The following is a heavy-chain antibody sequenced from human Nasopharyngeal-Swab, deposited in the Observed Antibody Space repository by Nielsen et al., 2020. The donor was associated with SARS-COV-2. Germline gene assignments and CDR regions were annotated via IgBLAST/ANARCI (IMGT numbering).Heavy chain of an antibody. V-gene: IGHV3-7*01. J-gene: IGHJ5*02. Sequence: GESLKTSCAASGFTFSRYWMSWVRPAPGEGLELVANKKEEGNEKHYVDSVKGRITISRDNAKDSVYVQMNLLRAEDTAVYYCVTAGGGGYSYGFDNWFDPWGQGTLVTVSS. CDR3: VTAGGGGYSYGFDNWFDP. D-gene: IGHD5-18*01. CDR2: KKEEGNEK. CDR1: GFTFSRYW.